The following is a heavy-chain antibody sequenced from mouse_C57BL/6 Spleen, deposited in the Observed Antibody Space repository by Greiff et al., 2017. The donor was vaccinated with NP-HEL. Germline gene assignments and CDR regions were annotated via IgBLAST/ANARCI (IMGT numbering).Heavy chain of an antibody. V-gene: IGHV1-82*01. Sequence: QVQLQQSGPELVKPGASVKISCKASGYAFSSSWMNWVKQRPGKGLEWIGRIYPGDGDTNYNGKFKGKATLTADKSSSTAYMQLSSLTSEDSAVYFCARDLLDYFDYWGQGTTLTVSS. CDR1: GYAFSSSW. CDR3: ARDLLDYFDY. CDR2: IYPGDGDT. D-gene: IGHD2-1*01. J-gene: IGHJ2*01.